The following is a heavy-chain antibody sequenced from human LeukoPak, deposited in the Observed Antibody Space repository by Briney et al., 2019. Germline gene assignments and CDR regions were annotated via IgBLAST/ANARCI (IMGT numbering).Heavy chain of an antibody. D-gene: IGHD1-26*01. CDR2: ISAYNGNT. CDR1: GYTFTSYG. J-gene: IGHJ6*03. V-gene: IGHV1-18*01. CDR3: ARASRVGATTFYYYMDV. Sequence: GASVKVSCKASGYTFTSYGISWVRQAPGQGLEWMGWISAYNGNTNYAQKLQGRVTMTTDTSTSTAYMELRSLRSDDTAVYYCARASRVGATTFYYYMDVWGKGTTVTVSS.